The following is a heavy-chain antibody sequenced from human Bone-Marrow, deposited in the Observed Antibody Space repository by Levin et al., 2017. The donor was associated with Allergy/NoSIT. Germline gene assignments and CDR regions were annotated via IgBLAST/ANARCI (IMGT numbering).Heavy chain of an antibody. J-gene: IGHJ6*02. V-gene: IGHV1-69*06. Sequence: SVKVSCKTSGGTFDNFALNWVRQAPGQGLEWMGGIVPIFGTPNYAREFQGRVTITADTSTRTAYMELSSLKSGDTAVYYCARESIYRDSYPMVAGQHTMDVWGQGTTVNVSS. CDR2: IVPIFGTP. CDR3: ARESIYRDSYPMVAGQHTMDV. CDR1: GGTFDNFA. D-gene: IGHD5-18*01.